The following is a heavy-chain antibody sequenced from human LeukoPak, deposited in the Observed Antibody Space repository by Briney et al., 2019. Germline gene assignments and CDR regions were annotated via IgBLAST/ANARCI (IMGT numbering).Heavy chain of an antibody. Sequence: GGSLRLSCAASGFTFSSYGMHWVRQAPGKGLEWVAVISYDGSNKYYADSVKGRFTISRDNSKNTLYLQMNSLRAEDTAVYYCARDLAPGIAAASLLNGMDVWGQGTTVTVSS. CDR3: ARDLAPGIAAASLLNGMDV. V-gene: IGHV3-30*03. CDR1: GFTFSSYG. D-gene: IGHD6-13*01. CDR2: ISYDGSNK. J-gene: IGHJ6*02.